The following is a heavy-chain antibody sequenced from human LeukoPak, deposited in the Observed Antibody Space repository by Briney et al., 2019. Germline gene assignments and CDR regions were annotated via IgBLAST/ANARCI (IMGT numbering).Heavy chain of an antibody. Sequence: ASVKVSRKVSGYTLTELSMHWVRQAPGKGLEWMGGFDPEDGETIYAQKFQGRVTMTEDTSTDTAYMELSSLRSEDTAVYYCATALYSGYDAFDYWGQGTLVTVSS. V-gene: IGHV1-24*01. D-gene: IGHD5-12*01. CDR1: GYTLTELS. CDR2: FDPEDGET. J-gene: IGHJ4*02. CDR3: ATALYSGYDAFDY.